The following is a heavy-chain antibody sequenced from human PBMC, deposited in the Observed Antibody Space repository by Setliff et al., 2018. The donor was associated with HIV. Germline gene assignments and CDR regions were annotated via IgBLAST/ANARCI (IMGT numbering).Heavy chain of an antibody. J-gene: IGHJ3*02. CDR3: VKGGMTNAAFNI. Sequence: QSGGSLRLSCAASGFTLTTYGMSWVRQAPGKGLEWVAVIWYDGSNKYYADSVKGRFTISRDNSKNTLYLQMNSLRLEDTALYYCVKGGMTNAAFNIWGPGTMVTVSS. V-gene: IGHV3-33*08. D-gene: IGHD3-16*01. CDR1: GFTLTTYG. CDR2: IWYDGSNK.